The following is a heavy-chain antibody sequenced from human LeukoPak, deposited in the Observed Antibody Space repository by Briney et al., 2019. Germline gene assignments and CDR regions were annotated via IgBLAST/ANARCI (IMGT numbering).Heavy chain of an antibody. Sequence: SETLSLTCTVSGGSISSSSYYWGWIRQPPGKGLEWIGSIYYSGSTYYNPSLKSRVTISVDTSKNQFSLKLSSVTAADTAVYYCANTQRELLHFDYWGQGTLVTVSS. D-gene: IGHD1-26*01. CDR2: IYYSGST. CDR1: GGSISSSSYY. CDR3: ANTQRELLHFDY. J-gene: IGHJ4*02. V-gene: IGHV4-39*01.